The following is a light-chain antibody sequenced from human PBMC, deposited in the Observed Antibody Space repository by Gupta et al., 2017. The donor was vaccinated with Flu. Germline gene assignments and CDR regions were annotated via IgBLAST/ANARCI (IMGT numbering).Light chain of an antibody. CDR1: QSVTSNY. CDR3: QQYCSSRWP. CDR2: DAS. J-gene: IGKJ1*01. Sequence: ESVLTQSPATLSLSPGERATLFCGATQSVTSNYVAWYQKKPGLAPRLLIFDASRRATGVPDRFSGSGFGTDFTLTISRLEPEDFAVYYCQQYCSSRWPFGQGTKVEI. V-gene: IGKV3D-20*01.